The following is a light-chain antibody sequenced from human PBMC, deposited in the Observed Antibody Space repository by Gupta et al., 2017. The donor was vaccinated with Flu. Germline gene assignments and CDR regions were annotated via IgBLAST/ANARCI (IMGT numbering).Light chain of an antibody. CDR3: QSFDNTLTSWGI. Sequence: TISCAGTSSNIGAVYNVRWYQQLPGTAPKLIISDNDDRPSGVPDRFSGSKSGTSAALVITGLQPEDEAYYYCQSFDNTLTSWGIFGGGTKVTVL. CDR2: DND. CDR1: SSNIGAVYN. V-gene: IGLV1-40*01. J-gene: IGLJ2*01.